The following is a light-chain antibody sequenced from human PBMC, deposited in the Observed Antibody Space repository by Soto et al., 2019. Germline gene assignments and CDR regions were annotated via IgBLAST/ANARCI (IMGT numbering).Light chain of an antibody. CDR2: EVS. Sequence: QSVLTQPASVSGSPGQSITISCTATSSDVGGYNYVSWYQQHPGKGPKLMIYEVSNRPSGVSNRFSGSKFGNTATLTISGLQAEDEADYYGSSYTSTTTRVFGTGTKVTVL. J-gene: IGLJ1*01. V-gene: IGLV2-14*03. CDR1: SSDVGGYNY. CDR3: SSYTSTTTRV.